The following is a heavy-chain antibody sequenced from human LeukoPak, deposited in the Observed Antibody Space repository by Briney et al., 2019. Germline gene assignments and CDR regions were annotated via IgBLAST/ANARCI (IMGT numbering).Heavy chain of an antibody. CDR2: ISNSDDST. CDR1: GFPFSSYA. CDR3: AKATGYLL. V-gene: IGHV3-23*01. D-gene: IGHD1-14*01. Sequence: PGGPLRLSCAASGFPFSSYAMSCLRQAPGKALEWVSTISNSDDSTYYADSVKGRFTISRDNPESSLFLRMNSLRAEDTAVYYCAKATGYLLWGQGTLVIVSS. J-gene: IGHJ4*02.